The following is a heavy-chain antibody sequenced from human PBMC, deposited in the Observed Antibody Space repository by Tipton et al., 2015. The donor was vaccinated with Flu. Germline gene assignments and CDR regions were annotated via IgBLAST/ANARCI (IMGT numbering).Heavy chain of an antibody. D-gene: IGHD3-10*01. CDR2: IYSDGRT. V-gene: IGHV4-4*07. CDR1: GASINDYF. J-gene: IGHJ4*02. Sequence: TLSLTCTVSGASINDYFWSWIRQPAGEGLEWIGRIYSDGRTDYNPSLESRVTVSLDTSRSQVSLKLASVTVADAAGYYCARCSVRGESDYWGQGTLVTVSS. CDR3: ARCSVRGESDY.